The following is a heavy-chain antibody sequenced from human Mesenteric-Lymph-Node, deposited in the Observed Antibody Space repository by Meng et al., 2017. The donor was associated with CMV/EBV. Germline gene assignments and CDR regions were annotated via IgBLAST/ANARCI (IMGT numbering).Heavy chain of an antibody. CDR3: ARRGNYYYGMDV. CDR1: GGSISSSSYY. J-gene: IGHJ6*02. Sequence: SETLSLTCTVSGGSISSSSYYWGWIRQPPGKGLEWIATIFSTGSTYNNPSLKGRVTISVDKSKDQFSLKLSSVTAADTAVYYCARRGNYYYGMDVWGQGTTVTVSS. D-gene: IGHD3-10*01. V-gene: IGHV4-39*07. CDR2: IFSTGST.